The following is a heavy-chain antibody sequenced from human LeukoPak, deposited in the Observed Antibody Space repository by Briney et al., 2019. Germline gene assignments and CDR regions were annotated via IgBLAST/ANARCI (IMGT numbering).Heavy chain of an antibody. D-gene: IGHD4-17*01. Sequence: GGSLRLSCAASGFTFSSYWMSWVRQAPGKGLEWVANIKQDGSEKYYVDSVKGRFTVSRDSAKNSLYLQMNSLRAEDTAVYYCARGYAEYGGEDFDYWGQGTLVTVSS. CDR3: ARGYAEYGGEDFDY. CDR1: GFTFSSYW. V-gene: IGHV3-7*04. J-gene: IGHJ4*02. CDR2: IKQDGSEK.